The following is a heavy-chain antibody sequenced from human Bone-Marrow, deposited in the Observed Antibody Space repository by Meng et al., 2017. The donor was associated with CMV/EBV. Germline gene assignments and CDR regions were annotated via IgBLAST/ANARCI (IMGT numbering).Heavy chain of an antibody. D-gene: IGHD3-10*01. CDR3: AKTQLLWFGKSVV. Sequence: GSLRLSCTVSGYSISSGYYWGWIRQPPGKGLEWIGSIYHSGITFYNPSLKSRITISVDTSKNFFSLNLSSVTAADTAVYYCAKTQLLWFGKSVVWGQGRLVTFSS. V-gene: IGHV4-38-2*02. J-gene: IGHJ4*02. CDR1: GYSISSGYY. CDR2: IYHSGIT.